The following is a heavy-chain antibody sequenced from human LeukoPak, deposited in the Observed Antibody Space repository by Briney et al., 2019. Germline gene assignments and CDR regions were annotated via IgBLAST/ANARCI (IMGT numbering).Heavy chain of an antibody. CDR1: GFTFSTSG. D-gene: IGHD2-2*01. CDR2: IRGSSTTI. V-gene: IGHV3-48*04. CDR3: ARDARSHCGTDACYGPYFDY. J-gene: IGHJ4*02. Sequence: GGSLRLSCAASGFTFSTSGMTWVRQTPGKGLEWISYIRGSSTTIYYAVSVKDRFAIYRDNARISLYLQMNDLRAEDTGVSFCARDARSHCGTDACYGPYFDYWGQGSLVTVSS.